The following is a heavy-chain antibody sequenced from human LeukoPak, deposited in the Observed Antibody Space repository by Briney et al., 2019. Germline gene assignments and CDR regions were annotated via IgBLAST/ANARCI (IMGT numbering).Heavy chain of an antibody. CDR2: ISGSGGST. Sequence: GGSLRLSCAASGFTFSSYAMSWVRQAPGKGLEWVSAISGSGGSTYYADSVKGRFTISRDNSKNTLYLQMNSLRAEDTAVYYCAKAYSLWFGELSPPVGLPYYYYYGMDVWGQGTTVTVSS. D-gene: IGHD3-10*01. CDR1: GFTFSSYA. J-gene: IGHJ6*02. CDR3: AKAYSLWFGELSPPVGLPYYYYYGMDV. V-gene: IGHV3-23*01.